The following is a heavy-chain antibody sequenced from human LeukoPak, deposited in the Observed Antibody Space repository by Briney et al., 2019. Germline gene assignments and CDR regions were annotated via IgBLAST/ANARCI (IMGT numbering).Heavy chain of an antibody. J-gene: IGHJ4*02. V-gene: IGHV1-69*04. CDR1: GGTFSSYA. Sequence: ASVKVSCKASGGTFSSYAISWVRQAPGQGLEWMGRIIPILGIANYAQKFQGRVTITTDESTSTAYMELSSLRSEDTAVYYCARSRSRVTYFFDYWGQGTLVTVSS. CDR2: IIPILGIA. D-gene: IGHD3-16*01. CDR3: ARSRSRVTYFFDY.